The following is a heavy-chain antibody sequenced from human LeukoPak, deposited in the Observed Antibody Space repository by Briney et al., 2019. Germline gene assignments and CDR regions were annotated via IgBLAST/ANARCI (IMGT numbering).Heavy chain of an antibody. J-gene: IGHJ6*02. CDR2: IYYSGST. CDR1: GFTFSTYS. Sequence: GSLRLSCAASGFTFSTYSMNWVRQPPGKGLEWIGYIYYSGSTNYNPSLKSRVTISVDTSKNQFSLKLSSVTAADTALYYCARLTARQGYYYYGMDVWGQGTTVTVSS. V-gene: IGHV4-59*01. D-gene: IGHD1-14*01. CDR3: ARLTARQGYYYYGMDV.